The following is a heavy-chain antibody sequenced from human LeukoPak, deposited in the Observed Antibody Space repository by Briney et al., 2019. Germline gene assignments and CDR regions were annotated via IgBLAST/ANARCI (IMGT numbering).Heavy chain of an antibody. Sequence: GGSLRLSCAASGFTFSSYALSWVRQAPGKGLEWVSAISDSGGSTYYADSVKGRFTISRDNSKNTLYLQMNSLRAEDTAVYYCARSRGYYYESSGYPDYWGQGTLVTVSS. CDR1: GFTFSSYA. CDR2: ISDSGGST. V-gene: IGHV3-23*01. J-gene: IGHJ4*02. D-gene: IGHD3-22*01. CDR3: ARSRGYYYESSGYPDY.